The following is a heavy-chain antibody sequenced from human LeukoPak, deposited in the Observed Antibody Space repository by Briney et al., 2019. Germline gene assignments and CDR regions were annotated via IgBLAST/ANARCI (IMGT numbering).Heavy chain of an antibody. V-gene: IGHV4-59*01. Sequence: SETLSLTCTVSGGSIINYYWSWIRQPPGKGLEWIGYIYYSVSTKYNPSLKSRVTISVDTCKNQFSLKLNSVTAADTAVYYCAQSSGPLPAFDIWGQGTMVTVSS. J-gene: IGHJ3*02. CDR1: GGSIINYY. CDR2: IYYSVST. CDR3: AQSSGPLPAFDI. D-gene: IGHD6-19*01.